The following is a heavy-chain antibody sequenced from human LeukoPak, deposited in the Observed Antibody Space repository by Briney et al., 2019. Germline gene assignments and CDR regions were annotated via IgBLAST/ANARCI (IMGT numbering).Heavy chain of an antibody. D-gene: IGHD3-22*01. CDR3: ASGLYYRRNFDY. J-gene: IGHJ4*02. CDR1: GFTFNDFA. Sequence: PGGSLRLSCAASGFTFNDFAMMWVRQAPGRGLEWVSAIRASGGLRFYADSVKGRFTISRDNSKNTLYLQMNSLRAEDTAVYYCASGLYYRRNFDYWGQGTLVTVSS. CDR2: IRASGGLR. V-gene: IGHV3-23*01.